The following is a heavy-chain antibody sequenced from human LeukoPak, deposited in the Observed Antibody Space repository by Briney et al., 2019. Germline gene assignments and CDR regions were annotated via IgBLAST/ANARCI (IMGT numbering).Heavy chain of an antibody. CDR1: GFTFSSYS. CDR2: ISSSRSYI. CDR3: ARFIAAPYYFDY. V-gene: IGHV3-21*01. Sequence: GGSLRLSCAAPGFTFSSYSMNWVRQAPGKGLEWVSFISSSRSYIYYADSVKGRFTISRDNAKNSLYLQMNSLRAEDTAVYYCARFIAAPYYFDYWGQGTLVTVSS. D-gene: IGHD6-13*01. J-gene: IGHJ4*02.